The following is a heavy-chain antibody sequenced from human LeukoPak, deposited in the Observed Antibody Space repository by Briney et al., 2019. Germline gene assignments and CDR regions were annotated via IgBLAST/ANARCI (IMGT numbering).Heavy chain of an antibody. CDR1: GFTFSSYA. D-gene: IGHD2-8*02. V-gene: IGHV3-30*04. J-gene: IGHJ4*02. Sequence: GGSLRLSCAASGFTFSSYAMHWVRQAPGKGLEWMAVISYDGSNKYYADSVKGRFTISRDNSKNTLYLQMNSLRAEDTAVYYCARGVWSSDYWGQGTLVTVSS. CDR3: ARGVWSSDY. CDR2: ISYDGSNK.